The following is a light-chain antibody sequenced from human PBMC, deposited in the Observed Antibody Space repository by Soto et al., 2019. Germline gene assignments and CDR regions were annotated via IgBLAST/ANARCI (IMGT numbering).Light chain of an antibody. CDR2: DVN. J-gene: IGLJ2*01. CDR1: SSDIGTYDY. Sequence: QSVLTQPASVSGSPGQSIAISCNGTSSDIGTYDYVSWYQQYPGKAPKLMLFDVNHRPSGVSDRFFGSKSGNTASLTISGLQAEDEADYYCSSYTTSSSVIFGGGTKVTVL. CDR3: SSYTTSSSVI. V-gene: IGLV2-14*03.